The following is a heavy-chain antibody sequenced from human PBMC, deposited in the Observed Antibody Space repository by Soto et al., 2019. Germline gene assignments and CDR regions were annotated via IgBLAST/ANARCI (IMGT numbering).Heavy chain of an antibody. V-gene: IGHV3-30*18. D-gene: IGHD2-15*01. CDR2: ISYEGSHT. Sequence: QVQLVESGGGVVQPGRSLRLSCAASGFIFSSYGMHWVRQAPGKGLEWVAVISYEGSHTYYADSVKGRFTITRDNSNNTLYLQMNSLRPEDTAGYYCAKEVHCGGASCSWSAGFDYWGQGTLLTVSS. CDR1: GFIFSSYG. J-gene: IGHJ4*02. CDR3: AKEVHCGGASCSWSAGFDY.